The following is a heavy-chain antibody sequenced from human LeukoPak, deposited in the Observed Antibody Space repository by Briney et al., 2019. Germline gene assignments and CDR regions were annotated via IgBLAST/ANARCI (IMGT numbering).Heavy chain of an antibody. Sequence: GGSLRLSCAASGFTVSSNFMTWVRQAPGKGLEWVSVLYSGGSAYYADSVKGRFSISRDNSESTLYLQMNSLRAEDTAVYYCARGRGSSNFFDFWGQGTLVAVSS. J-gene: IGHJ4*02. CDR2: LYSGGSA. CDR1: GFTVSSNF. V-gene: IGHV3-66*01. CDR3: ARGRGSSNFFDF. D-gene: IGHD2-15*01.